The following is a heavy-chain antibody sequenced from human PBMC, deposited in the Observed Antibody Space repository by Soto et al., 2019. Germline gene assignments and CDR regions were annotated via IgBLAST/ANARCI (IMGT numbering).Heavy chain of an antibody. CDR2: ISAHNGNT. Sequence: QVHLVQSGAEVKKPGASVKVSCKGSGYGFTTYGITWVRQAPGQGLEWMAWISAHNGNTNYAQKLQGRVTVTRDTTTSTAYMELRSLSSEDTAVYYCARGRYGDYWGQGALVTLSS. D-gene: IGHD1-26*01. CDR3: ARGRYGDY. V-gene: IGHV1-18*01. J-gene: IGHJ4*02. CDR1: GYGFTTYG.